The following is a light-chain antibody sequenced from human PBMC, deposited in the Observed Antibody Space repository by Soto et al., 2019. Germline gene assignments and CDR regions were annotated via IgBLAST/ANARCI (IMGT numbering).Light chain of an antibody. J-gene: IGKJ4*01. V-gene: IGKV3-11*01. CDR1: QSVSSY. CDR2: DAS. CDR3: QHRSNWPLT. Sequence: EIVLTQSPATLSLSPGERATLSCRASQSVSSYLAWYQQKPGQAPRLLLSDASNRGTGIPARISGSGSGTGSTLTISSLEPEDLAVDYCQHRSNWPLTFGGGTKVEIK.